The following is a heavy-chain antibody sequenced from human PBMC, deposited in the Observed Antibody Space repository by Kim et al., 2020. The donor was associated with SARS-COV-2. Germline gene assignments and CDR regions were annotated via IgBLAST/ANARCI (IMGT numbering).Heavy chain of an antibody. CDR1: GFTFSSYE. CDR3: ARREYDYASGNYHFDY. D-gene: IGHD3-10*01. V-gene: IGHV3-48*03. J-gene: IGHJ4*02. Sequence: GGSLRLSCAASGFTFSSYEMNWVRQAPGKGLEWVSYISSSGTTRYYADSVKGRFTTSRDNAKNSLYLQMNSLRAEDTAVYYCARREYDYASGNYHFDYWGQGTLVIVSS. CDR2: ISSSGTTR.